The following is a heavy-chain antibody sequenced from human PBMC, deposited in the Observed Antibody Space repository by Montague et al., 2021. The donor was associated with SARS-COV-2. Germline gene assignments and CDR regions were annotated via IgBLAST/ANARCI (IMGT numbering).Heavy chain of an antibody. V-gene: IGHV4-61*01. CDR3: AGVGIGGTIGGFPDAFDL. J-gene: IGHJ3*01. D-gene: IGHD5-12*01. CDR1: GGSVSSGSYY. Sequence: SETLSLTCTVSGGSVSSGSYYWSCIRQPPGKGLEWIGYIYYSGNTNYNPSLKSRVSISVDTSKNQFSLKLSSVTAADTAVYYCAGVGIGGTIGGFPDAFDLWGQGTMVTVSS. CDR2: IYYSGNT.